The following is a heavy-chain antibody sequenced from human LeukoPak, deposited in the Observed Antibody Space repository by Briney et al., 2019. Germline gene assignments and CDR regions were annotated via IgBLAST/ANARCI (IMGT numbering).Heavy chain of an antibody. J-gene: IGHJ4*02. D-gene: IGHD1-26*01. CDR2: MKEDGSEK. Sequence: GGSLRLSCAASGFTFSSYWMTWVRQAPGKGLEWVASMKEDGSEKYYVDSVKGRFTISRDNAKNSLYLQMNSLRAEDTAVYYCARDLFGSYGYWGQGTLVTVSS. CDR1: GFTFSSYW. CDR3: ARDLFGSYGY. V-gene: IGHV3-7*01.